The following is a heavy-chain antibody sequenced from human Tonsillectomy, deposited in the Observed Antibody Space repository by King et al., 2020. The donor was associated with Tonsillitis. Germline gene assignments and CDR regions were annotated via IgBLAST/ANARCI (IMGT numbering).Heavy chain of an antibody. Sequence: HVQLQQWGAGLLKPSETLSLSCGVYGGSLSGYYWSWIRQPPGKGLEWIGEINHSGSTTYNPSLKSRVTISVDTSKNQSSLILSSVTAADPAVYFCVRGVRAGSGIYDNARKAFSFDYWGQGTLVTVSS. CDR1: GGSLSGYY. CDR3: VRGVRAGSGIYDNARKAFSFDY. CDR2: INHSGST. V-gene: IGHV4-34*01. J-gene: IGHJ4*02. D-gene: IGHD3-10*01.